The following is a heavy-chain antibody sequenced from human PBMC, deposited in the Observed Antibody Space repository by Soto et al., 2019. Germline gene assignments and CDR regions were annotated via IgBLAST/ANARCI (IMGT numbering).Heavy chain of an antibody. CDR1: GFTFSSYG. J-gene: IGHJ6*02. D-gene: IGHD4-17*01. Sequence: PGGSLRLSCAASGFTFSSYGMHWVRQAPGKGLEWVAVIWYDGSNKYYADSVKGRFTISRDNSKNTLYLQMNSLRAEDTAVYYCARDLYGDYAYYYYGMDVWGQGTTVTVS. CDR2: IWYDGSNK. CDR3: ARDLYGDYAYYYYGMDV. V-gene: IGHV3-33*01.